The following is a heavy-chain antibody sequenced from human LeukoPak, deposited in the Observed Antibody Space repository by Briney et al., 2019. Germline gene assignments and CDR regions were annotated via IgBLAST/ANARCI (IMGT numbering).Heavy chain of an antibody. D-gene: IGHD3-10*01. V-gene: IGHV4-34*01. CDR3: ASGSNYYDSGKGWFDP. CDR1: GGSFSGYY. J-gene: IGHJ5*02. CDR2: INHSGST. Sequence: SETLSLTCAVYGGSFSGYYWSWIRQPPGKGLEWIGEINHSGSTNYNPSLKSRVTISVDTSKNQFSLKLSSVTAADTAVYYCASGSNYYDSGKGWFDPWGQGTLVTVSS.